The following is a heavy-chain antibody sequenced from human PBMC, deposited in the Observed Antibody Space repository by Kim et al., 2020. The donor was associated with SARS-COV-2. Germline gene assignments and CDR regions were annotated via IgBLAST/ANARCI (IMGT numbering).Heavy chain of an antibody. CDR2: IYPGNSGT. CDR1: GYSFTSYW. J-gene: IGHJ2*01. V-gene: IGHV5-51*01. D-gene: IGHD3-10*01. Sequence: GESLKISCKGSGYSFTSYWIAWVRQMPGKGLEWMGMIYPGNSGTRYSPAFQGQVTISADKSINTAYLQWSSLKASEAAMYYCARVNVWNGSRNFGYFEVWGRGTLVTVSS. CDR3: ARVNVWNGSRNFGYFEV.